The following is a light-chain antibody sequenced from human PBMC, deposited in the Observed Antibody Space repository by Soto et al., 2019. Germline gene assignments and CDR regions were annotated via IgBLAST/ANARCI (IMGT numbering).Light chain of an antibody. CDR3: SSYAPSNTWV. Sequence: QSVLTQPASVSGSPGQTITISCTGSSSDVGGHNYVSWFQHLPGKAPKLMISEVSSRPSGVSNRFSGSKSGNTASLTVSELQADDEADYYCSSYAPSNTWVFGGGTKLTVL. V-gene: IGLV2-14*01. CDR2: EVS. J-gene: IGLJ3*02. CDR1: SSDVGGHNY.